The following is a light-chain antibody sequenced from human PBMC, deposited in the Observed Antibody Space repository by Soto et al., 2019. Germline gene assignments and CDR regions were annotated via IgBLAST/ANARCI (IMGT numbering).Light chain of an antibody. CDR1: QTISSTF. CDR3: QQYNNWPPWT. Sequence: EIVLTQSPGTLSLSPGERATLSCRASQTISSTFLAWYRQRPGQAPRLLIYGASSRATGIPDRFSGSGSGTDFTLTISRLEPEDFAVYYCQQYNNWPPWTFGQGTKVDIK. J-gene: IGKJ1*01. V-gene: IGKV3-20*01. CDR2: GAS.